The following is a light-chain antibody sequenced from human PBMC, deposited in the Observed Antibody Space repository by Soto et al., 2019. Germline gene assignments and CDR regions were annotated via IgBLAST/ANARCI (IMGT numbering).Light chain of an antibody. CDR3: AAWDDSLNSPNWV. CDR2: SNN. CDR1: SSNIGSNT. V-gene: IGLV1-44*01. J-gene: IGLJ3*02. Sequence: QSVLTQPPSASGTPGQRVTISCSGSSSNIGSNTVNWYQQLPGTAPKLLIYSNNQRPSGVPDRFSGSKSCTSASLAIRGLQAEDEADYYCAAWDDSLNSPNWVFGGGTKLTVL.